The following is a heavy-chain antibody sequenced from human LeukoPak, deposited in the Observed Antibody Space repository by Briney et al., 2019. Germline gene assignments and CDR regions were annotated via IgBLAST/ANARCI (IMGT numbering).Heavy chain of an antibody. D-gene: IGHD3-16*02. J-gene: IGHJ3*02. CDR2: INHSGST. Sequence: TLSLTCAVYGGSFSGYYWSWIRQPPGKGLEWIGEINHSGSTNYNPSLKSRVTISVDTSKNQFSLRLSSVTAADTAVYYCARDGGRYNAFDIWGQGTMVTVSS. CDR1: GGSFSGYY. V-gene: IGHV4-34*01. CDR3: ARDGGRYNAFDI.